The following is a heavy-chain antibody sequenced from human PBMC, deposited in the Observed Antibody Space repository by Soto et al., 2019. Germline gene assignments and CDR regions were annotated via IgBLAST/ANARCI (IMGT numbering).Heavy chain of an antibody. V-gene: IGHV1-18*01. CDR1: GYIFVNYG. Sequence: AAVKVSCKASGYIFVNYGISWVRQAPGQGLEWMGWISAYNGNTKYAQEFQGRVTMTRDTSTSTAYMELGSLRSDDTAVYYCARDKDVFTGYYLDYWGQGTLVTVSS. CDR3: ARDKDVFTGYYLDY. J-gene: IGHJ4*02. CDR2: ISAYNGNT. D-gene: IGHD3-9*01.